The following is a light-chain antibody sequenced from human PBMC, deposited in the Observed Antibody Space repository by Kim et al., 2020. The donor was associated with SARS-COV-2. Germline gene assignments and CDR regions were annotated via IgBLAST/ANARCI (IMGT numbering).Light chain of an antibody. Sequence: QSALTQPASVSGSPGQSITISCTGTSSDVGGYNYVSWYRQHPGKAPKLMIYDVSKRPSGVSNRFSGSKSGNTASLTISGLQAEDEADYYCSSYTSSSRVFGGGTQLTVL. CDR3: SSYTSSSRV. CDR2: DVS. J-gene: IGLJ3*02. V-gene: IGLV2-14*01. CDR1: SSDVGGYNY.